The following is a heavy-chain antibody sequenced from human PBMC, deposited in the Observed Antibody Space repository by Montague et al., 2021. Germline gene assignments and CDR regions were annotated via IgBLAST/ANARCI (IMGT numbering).Heavy chain of an antibody. J-gene: IGHJ4*02. CDR3: ARHGDDEWQQMAF. Sequence: SETLSLTCAVSSDFISSYTWWSWVRQPPGKGLEWIGEIFHSGSANYNPSLRSRITISVDKSKNEFSLHLNSVTPADTAVYYCARHGDDEWQQMAFWGQGTLVVVSS. CDR2: IFHSGSA. CDR1: SDFISSYTW. D-gene: IGHD6-13*01. V-gene: IGHV4-4*02.